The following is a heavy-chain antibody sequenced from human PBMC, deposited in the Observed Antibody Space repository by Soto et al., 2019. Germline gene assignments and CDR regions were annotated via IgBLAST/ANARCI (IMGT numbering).Heavy chain of an antibody. J-gene: IGHJ6*02. CDR2: IYYSGST. CDR3: AREYGDYGRTYGMDV. V-gene: IGHV4-31*03. Sequence: QVQLQESGPGLVKPSQTLSLTCTVSGGSISSGGYYWSWIRQHPGKGLEWIGYIYYSGSTYYNPSVKSRVTISVDTSKNQFSLKLSSVTAADTAVYYCAREYGDYGRTYGMDVWGQGTTVTVSS. D-gene: IGHD4-17*01. CDR1: GGSISSGGYY.